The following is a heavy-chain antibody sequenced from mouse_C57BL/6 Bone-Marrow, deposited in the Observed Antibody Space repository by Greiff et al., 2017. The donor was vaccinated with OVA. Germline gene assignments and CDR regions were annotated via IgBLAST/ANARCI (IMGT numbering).Heavy chain of an antibody. CDR1: GYTFTSYG. V-gene: IGHV1-81*01. D-gene: IGHD1-1*01. Sequence: VQLQESGAELARPGASVKLSCKASGYTFTSYGISWVKQRTGQGLEWIGEIYPRSGNTYYNEKFKGKATLTADKSSSTAYMELRSLTSEDSAVYFCARHYGSSDYAMDYWGQGTSVTVSS. CDR3: ARHYGSSDYAMDY. CDR2: IYPRSGNT. J-gene: IGHJ4*01.